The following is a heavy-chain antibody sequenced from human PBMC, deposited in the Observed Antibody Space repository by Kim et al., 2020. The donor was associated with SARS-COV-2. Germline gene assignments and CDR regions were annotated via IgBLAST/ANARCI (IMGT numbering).Heavy chain of an antibody. Sequence: VKGRFIISRDNAKNSLYLQMNSLRAEDTAVYYCARDPVTYCGGDCYSLDYWGQGTLVTASS. D-gene: IGHD2-21*02. CDR3: ARDPVTYCGGDCYSLDY. V-gene: IGHV3-21*01. J-gene: IGHJ4*02.